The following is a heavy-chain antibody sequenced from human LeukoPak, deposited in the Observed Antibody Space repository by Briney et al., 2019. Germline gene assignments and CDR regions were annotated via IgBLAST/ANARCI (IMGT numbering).Heavy chain of an antibody. CDR2: ISGSGGST. CDR3: ARLGEKADFDY. V-gene: IGHV3-23*01. J-gene: IGHJ4*02. CDR1: GFTFSSYA. D-gene: IGHD3-16*01. Sequence: GGSLRPSCAASGFTFSSYAMSWVRQAPGKGLEWVSAISGSGGSTYYADSVKGRFTISRDNSKNTLYLQIISLRAEDTAVYYCARLGEKADFDYWGQGTLVTVSS.